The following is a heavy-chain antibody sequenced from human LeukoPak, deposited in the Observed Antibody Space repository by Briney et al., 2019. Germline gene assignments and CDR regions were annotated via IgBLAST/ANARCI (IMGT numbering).Heavy chain of an antibody. Sequence: SETLSLTCAVYGGSFSGYYWSWICQPPGKGLEWIGEINHSGSTNYNPSLKSRVTISVDRSKNQFSLKLSSVTAADTAVYYCARTSIAARRANAFDIWGQGTMVTVSS. CDR2: INHSGST. CDR1: GGSFSGYY. J-gene: IGHJ3*02. V-gene: IGHV4-34*01. D-gene: IGHD6-6*01. CDR3: ARTSIAARRANAFDI.